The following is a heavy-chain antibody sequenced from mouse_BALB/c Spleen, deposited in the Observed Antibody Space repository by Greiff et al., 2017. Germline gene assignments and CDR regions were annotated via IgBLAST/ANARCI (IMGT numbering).Heavy chain of an antibody. CDR2: INSNGGST. J-gene: IGHJ2*01. CDR3: ARVNGKGFDY. Sequence: EVQGVESGGGLVQPGGSLKLSCAASGFTFSSYGMSWVRQTPDKRLELVATINSNGGSTYYPDSVKGRFTISRDNAKNTLYLQMSSLKSEDTAMYYCARVNGKGFDYWGQGTTLTVSS. CDR1: GFTFSSYG. D-gene: IGHD2-1*01. V-gene: IGHV5-6-3*01.